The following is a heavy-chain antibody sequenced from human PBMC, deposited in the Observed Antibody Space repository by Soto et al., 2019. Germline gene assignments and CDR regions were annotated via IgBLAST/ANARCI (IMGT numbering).Heavy chain of an antibody. CDR2: ISYDGSNK. Sequence: WGSLRLSCAASGFTFSSYAMHWVRQAPGKGLEWVAVISYDGSNKYYADSVKGRFTISRDNSKNTLYLQMDSLRAADTAVYYCARVAAGIAAAGIHYYYYGMDVWGQGTTVTVSS. CDR1: GFTFSSYA. D-gene: IGHD6-13*01. V-gene: IGHV3-30-3*01. CDR3: ARVAAGIAAAGIHYYYYGMDV. J-gene: IGHJ6*02.